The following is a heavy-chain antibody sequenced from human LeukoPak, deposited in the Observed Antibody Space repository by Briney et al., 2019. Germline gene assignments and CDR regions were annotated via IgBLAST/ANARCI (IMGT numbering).Heavy chain of an antibody. CDR3: ACTAYYYYYLDV. J-gene: IGHJ6*03. Sequence: GGSLRLSCAASGFTFSSHAMSWVRQAPGKGLEWVSAVSGSGDNTYYADSVKGRFTISRDSSKNTLYLHMSSLRAEDTAVYYCACTAYYYYYLDVWGKGTTVTVSS. V-gene: IGHV3-23*01. D-gene: IGHD5-18*01. CDR2: VSGSGDNT. CDR1: GFTFSSHA.